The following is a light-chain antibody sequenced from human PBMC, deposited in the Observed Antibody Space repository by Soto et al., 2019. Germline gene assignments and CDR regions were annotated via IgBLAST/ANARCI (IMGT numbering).Light chain of an antibody. Sequence: DIVLTQSPGTLSLSPGERATLSCRASQSVSSSYLAWYQQKPGQAPRLLIYGASSRATGIPDRFSGSGSGTDFTLTVSRLEPEDFAVYYCQHYGSSLIYTFGQGTRLEIK. CDR2: GAS. J-gene: IGKJ5*01. V-gene: IGKV3-20*01. CDR1: QSVSSSY. CDR3: QHYGSSLIYT.